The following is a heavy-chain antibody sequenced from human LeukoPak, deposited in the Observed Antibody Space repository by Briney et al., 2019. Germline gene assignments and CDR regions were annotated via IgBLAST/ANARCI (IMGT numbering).Heavy chain of an antibody. J-gene: IGHJ5*02. CDR2: IYYSGST. CDR3: ARYQTEYTSSSPFDP. Sequence: KPSETLSLTCTVSGGSISSSSYYWDWIRQPPGKGLECIGSIYYSGSTYYNPSLKSRVTISVDTSKNQFSLKLSSVTAADTAVYYCARYQTEYTSSSPFDPWGQGTLVTVSS. V-gene: IGHV4-39*01. D-gene: IGHD6-6*01. CDR1: GGSISSSSYY.